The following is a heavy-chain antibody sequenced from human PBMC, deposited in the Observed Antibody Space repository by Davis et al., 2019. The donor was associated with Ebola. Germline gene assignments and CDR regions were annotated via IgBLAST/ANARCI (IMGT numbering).Heavy chain of an antibody. Sequence: SLKISCAASGFTFDDYAMRWVRQAPGKGLEWVSGISWNSGSIGYADSVKGRFTISRDNAKNSLYLQMNSLRAEDTALYYCAKAAAAGTGVFDYWGQGTLVTVSS. CDR3: AKAAAAGTGVFDY. V-gene: IGHV3-9*01. J-gene: IGHJ4*02. CDR2: ISWNSGSI. CDR1: GFTFDDYA. D-gene: IGHD6-13*01.